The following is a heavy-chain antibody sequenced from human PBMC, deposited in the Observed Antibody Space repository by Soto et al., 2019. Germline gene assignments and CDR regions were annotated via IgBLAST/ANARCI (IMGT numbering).Heavy chain of an antibody. D-gene: IGHD3-10*01. Sequence: ASVKVSCKASGYTFTSYAMHWVRQAPGQRLEWMGWINAGNGNTKYSQKFQGRVTITRDTSASTAYMELSSLRSEDTAVYYCARDVHYGSGSYYFDYWGQGTLVTVSS. V-gene: IGHV1-3*01. CDR3: ARDVHYGSGSYYFDY. CDR2: INAGNGNT. CDR1: GYTFTSYA. J-gene: IGHJ4*02.